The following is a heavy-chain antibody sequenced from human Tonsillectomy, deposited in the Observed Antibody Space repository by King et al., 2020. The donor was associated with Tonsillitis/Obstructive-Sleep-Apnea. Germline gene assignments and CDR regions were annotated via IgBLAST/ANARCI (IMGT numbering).Heavy chain of an antibody. J-gene: IGHJ4*02. D-gene: IGHD5-18*01. V-gene: IGHV3-23*04. CDR1: GFPFSSYA. Sequence: VQLVESGGGLVQPGESLRLSCAASGFPFSSYAMSWVRQAPGKGLEWVSAVSGSDKRTYYADSVKGRFTISKDNSRNTLYLQVNSLRAEDTAVHYCQKGGPGHSFNYPFDYWGQGTLVTVSS. CDR3: QKGGPGHSFNYPFDY. CDR2: VSGSDKRT.